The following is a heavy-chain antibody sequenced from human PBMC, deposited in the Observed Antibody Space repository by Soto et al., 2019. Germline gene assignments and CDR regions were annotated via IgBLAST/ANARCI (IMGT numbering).Heavy chain of an antibody. CDR2: INPNSGGT. D-gene: IGHD1-26*01. CDR1: GYTFTGYY. CDR3: ARDLGGSTTTGNVKGNYYYYYMDV. J-gene: IGHJ6*03. Sequence: ASVKVSCKASGYTFTGYYMHWVRQAPGQGLEWMGWINPNSGGTNYAQKFQGWVTMTRDTSISTAYMGLGRLGSDDTAVYYCARDLGGSTTTGNVKGNYYYYYMDVWGKGTTVTVSS. V-gene: IGHV1-2*04.